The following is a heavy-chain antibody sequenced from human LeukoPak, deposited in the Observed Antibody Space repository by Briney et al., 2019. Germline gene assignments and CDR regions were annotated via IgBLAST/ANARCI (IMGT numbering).Heavy chain of an antibody. CDR2: INHSGST. Sequence: SETLSLTCAVYGGSFSGYYWSWIRKPPGKGLEWIGEINHSGSTNYNPSLKSRVTISVDTSKNQFSLKLSSVTAADTAVYYCARGYSGYDFFWFDPWGQGTLVTVSS. CDR1: GGSFSGYY. V-gene: IGHV4-34*01. CDR3: ARGYSGYDFFWFDP. J-gene: IGHJ5*02. D-gene: IGHD5-12*01.